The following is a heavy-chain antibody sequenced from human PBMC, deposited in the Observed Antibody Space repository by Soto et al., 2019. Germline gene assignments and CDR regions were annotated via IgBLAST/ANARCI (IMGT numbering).Heavy chain of an antibody. D-gene: IGHD5-12*01. CDR3: ARGPIVATTGGYYYYGLDV. CDR2: ISHIGSI. J-gene: IGHJ6*02. Sequence: LGTPSPPRGVSGGSFSGYFLSGFRPPPGKGLEWIGEISHIGSIKYNPSLKSRVTISVDTSKNQFSLKLSSVTAADTAVYYCARGPIVATTGGYYYYGLDVWGQGTTVTVSS. V-gene: IGHV4-34*01. CDR1: GGSFSGYF.